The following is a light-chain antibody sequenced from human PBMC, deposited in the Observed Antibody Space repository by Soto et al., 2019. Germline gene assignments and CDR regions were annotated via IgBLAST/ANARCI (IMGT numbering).Light chain of an antibody. CDR2: DAS. J-gene: IGKJ1*01. CDR1: QSVSSY. V-gene: IGKV3-20*01. CDR3: QQYGSSLRA. Sequence: EIVLTQSPATLSLSPVERATLSCRASQSVSSYLAWYQQKPGQAPRLLIYDASNRATGIPARFSGSGSGTDFTLTISRLEPEDFAVYYCQQYGSSLRAFGQGTKVDIK.